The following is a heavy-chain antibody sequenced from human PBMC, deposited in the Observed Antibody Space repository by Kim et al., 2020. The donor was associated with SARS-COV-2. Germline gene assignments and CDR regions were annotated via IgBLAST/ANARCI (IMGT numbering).Heavy chain of an antibody. V-gene: IGHV3-21*05. CDR2: ISSGSDYI. CDR1: RFTFSIYA. J-gene: IGHJ4*02. Sequence: GSLRLSCAASRFTFSIYAMNWVRQAPGKGLEWVSYISSGSDYIYYADSVKGRFTISRDNAKNSLYLQMNSLRDEDTAVYYCARELENSSSRGGLWGQGTLVTVSS. CDR3: ARELENSSSRGGL. D-gene: IGHD6-6*01.